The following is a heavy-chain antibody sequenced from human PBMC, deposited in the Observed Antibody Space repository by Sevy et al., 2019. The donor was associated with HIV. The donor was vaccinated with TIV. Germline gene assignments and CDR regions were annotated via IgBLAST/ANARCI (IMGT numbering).Heavy chain of an antibody. J-gene: IGHJ4*02. V-gene: IGHV3-48*01. Sequence: GGSLRLSCAASGFTFSSFGMNWVRQAPGKGLEWISYISHSTNTRLYAASVTGRFSISRDNARNSLYLQMNSLRAEDTAVDYCARESYFYDTTTFPENDYWGRGTLVTVSS. CDR2: ISHSTNTR. CDR1: GFTFSSFG. CDR3: ARESYFYDTTTFPENDY. D-gene: IGHD3-22*01.